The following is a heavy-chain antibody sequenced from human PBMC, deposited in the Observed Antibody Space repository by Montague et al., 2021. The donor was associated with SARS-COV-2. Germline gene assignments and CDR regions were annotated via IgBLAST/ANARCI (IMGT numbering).Heavy chain of an antibody. CDR2: IYSSGST. Sequence: TLSLTCTVSGGSVRSGSYYWSWIRQPAGKGLEWIGRIYSSGSTNYXPSLKSRVTMSVDTSKNQFSPKVSSVTAADTAVYYCARDYGDYSYYYGLDVWGQGTTVTVSS. CDR3: ARDYGDYSYYYGLDV. V-gene: IGHV4-61*02. J-gene: IGHJ6*02. CDR1: GGSVRSGSYY. D-gene: IGHD4-17*01.